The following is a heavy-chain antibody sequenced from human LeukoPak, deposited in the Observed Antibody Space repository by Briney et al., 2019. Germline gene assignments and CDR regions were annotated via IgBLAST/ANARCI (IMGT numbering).Heavy chain of an antibody. CDR1: GFTFSNSW. CDR2: IKKTGSET. CDR3: AREDGYCSGGNCYSCFDS. J-gene: IGHJ4*02. D-gene: IGHD2-15*01. V-gene: IGHV3-7*01. Sequence: PGGSLRLSCAASGFTFSNSWMSWVRQAPGKGLEWVAYIKKTGSETYYVDSVKGRFTITRDNARNSLFLQMNSLRAEDTAVYYCAREDGYCSGGNCYSCFDSWGQGTLVTVSS.